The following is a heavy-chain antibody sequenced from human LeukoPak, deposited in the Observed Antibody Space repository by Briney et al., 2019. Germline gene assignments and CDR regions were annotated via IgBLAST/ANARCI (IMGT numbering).Heavy chain of an antibody. CDR3: ARDGWLVVGTFDY. V-gene: IGHV4-59*01. J-gene: IGHJ4*02. D-gene: IGHD6-19*01. Sequence: SETLSLTCAVSGGSISSYYWSWIRQPPGKGLEWIGYIYYSGSTNYNPSLKSRVTISVDTSKNQFSLKLSSVTAADTAVYYCARDGWLVVGTFDYWGQGTLVTVSS. CDR1: GGSISSYY. CDR2: IYYSGST.